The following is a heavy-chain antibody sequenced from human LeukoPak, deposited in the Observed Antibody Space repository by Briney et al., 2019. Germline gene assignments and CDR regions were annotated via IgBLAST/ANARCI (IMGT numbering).Heavy chain of an antibody. CDR1: GYTFSGYY. V-gene: IGHV1-2*02. CDR3: ARDSRGETNDY. Sequence: ASVKVSCKASGYTFSGYYMHWVRQAPGQGLEWMGWMNPNSGGTNYAQKFQGRVTMTRDTSINTAYMELSRLRSDDTAVYYCARDSRGETNDYWGQGTLVTVSS. J-gene: IGHJ4*02. D-gene: IGHD6-19*01. CDR2: MNPNSGGT.